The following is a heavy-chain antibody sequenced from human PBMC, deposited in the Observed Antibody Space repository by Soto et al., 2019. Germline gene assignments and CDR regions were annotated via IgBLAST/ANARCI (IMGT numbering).Heavy chain of an antibody. CDR1: GASISNFAYY. J-gene: IGHJ5*01. V-gene: IGHV4-39*01. D-gene: IGHD3-10*01. CDR2: VYYNENT. CDR3: ARRERYYGSPGWFDP. Sequence: SETLSLTCSVSGASISNFAYYWGWIRQPPGKGLEWIGTVYYNENTYYNPSLRSRVAISVDTAKNQFSLNLRSVTAADTAVYFCARRERYYGSPGWFDPWGQGTLVTVSS.